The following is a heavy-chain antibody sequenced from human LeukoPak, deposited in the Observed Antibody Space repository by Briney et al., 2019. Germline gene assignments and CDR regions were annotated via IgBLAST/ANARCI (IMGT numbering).Heavy chain of an antibody. CDR1: GGSISSSSYY. V-gene: IGHV4-39*01. CDR3: ASQIDPYYFDY. Sequence: PEALSLTCTVPGGSISSSSYYWGWIRQPPGKGLEWIGSIYYTGSTYYNPSLKSRVTISVDTSKNQFSLKLSSVTAADTAVYYCASQIDPYYFDYWGQGTLVTVSS. CDR2: IYYTGST. J-gene: IGHJ4*02.